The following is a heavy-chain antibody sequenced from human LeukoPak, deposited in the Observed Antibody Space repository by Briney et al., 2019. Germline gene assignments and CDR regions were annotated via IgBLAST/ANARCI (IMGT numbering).Heavy chain of an antibody. CDR1: GYTFTGYY. CDR2: ISAYNGNT. CDR3: ARDGYNGKYYYYYYMDV. D-gene: IGHD5-24*01. J-gene: IGHJ6*03. Sequence: GASVKVSCKASGYTFTGYYMHWVRQAPGQGLEWMGWISAYNGNTNYAQKLQGRVTMTTDTSTSTAYMELRSLRSDDTAVYYCARDGYNGKYYYYYYMDVWGKGTTVTVSS. V-gene: IGHV1-18*04.